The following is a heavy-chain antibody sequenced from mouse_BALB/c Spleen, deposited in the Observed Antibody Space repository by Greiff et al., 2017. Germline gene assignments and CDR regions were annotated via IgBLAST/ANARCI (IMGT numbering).Heavy chain of an antibody. CDR3: ARSERTWFAD. J-gene: IGHJ3*01. CDR2: IYPGNVNT. CDR1: GYTFTSYY. V-gene: IGHV1S56*01. Sequence: QVQLKQSGPELVKPGASVRISCKASGYTFTSYYIHWVKQRPGQGLEWIGWIYPGNVNTKYNEKFKGKATLTADKSSSTAYMQLSSLTSEDSAVYFCARSERTWFADWGQGTLVTVSA.